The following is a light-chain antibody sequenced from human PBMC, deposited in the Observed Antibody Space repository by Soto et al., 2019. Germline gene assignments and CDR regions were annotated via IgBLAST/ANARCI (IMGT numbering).Light chain of an antibody. V-gene: IGKV1-12*01. CDR3: QQANSFPWT. CDR1: QGISNW. Sequence: DIQLTQSPASLSASVGDRVIITCRASQGISNWLAWYQQKPGRAPKLLISAASSLQSGVPSRFSGSGSGTDFTLTITSLQPEDFATYYCQQANSFPWTFGQGTKVDI. J-gene: IGKJ1*01. CDR2: AAS.